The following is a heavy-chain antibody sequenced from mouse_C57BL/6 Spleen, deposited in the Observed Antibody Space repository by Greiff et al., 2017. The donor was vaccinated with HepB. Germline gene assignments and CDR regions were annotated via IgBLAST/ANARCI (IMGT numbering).Heavy chain of an antibody. CDR1: GFSLTSYG. J-gene: IGHJ1*03. CDR3: ARNRGYGSSYGYFDV. Sequence: QVQLKESGPGLVQPSQSLSITCTVSGFSLTSYGLHWVRQSPGKGLEWLGVIWSGGSTDYNAAFISRLSISKDNSKSQVFFKMNSLQADDTAIYYCARNRGYGSSYGYFDVWGTGTTVTVSS. V-gene: IGHV2-2*01. D-gene: IGHD1-1*01. CDR2: IWSGGST.